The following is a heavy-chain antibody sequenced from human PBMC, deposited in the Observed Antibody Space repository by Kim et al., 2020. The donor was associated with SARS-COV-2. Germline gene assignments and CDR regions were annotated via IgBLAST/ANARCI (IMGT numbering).Heavy chain of an antibody. CDR1: GYTFTGYY. CDR2: INPNSGGT. J-gene: IGHJ6*02. Sequence: ASVKVSCKASGYTFTGYYMHWVRQAPGQGLEWMGWINPNSGGTNYAQKFQGRVTMTRDTSISTAYMELSRLRSDDTAVYYCARDHGVSIAVAGTDYYYGMDVWGQGTTVTVSS. CDR3: ARDHGVSIAVAGTDYYYGMDV. V-gene: IGHV1-2*02. D-gene: IGHD6-19*01.